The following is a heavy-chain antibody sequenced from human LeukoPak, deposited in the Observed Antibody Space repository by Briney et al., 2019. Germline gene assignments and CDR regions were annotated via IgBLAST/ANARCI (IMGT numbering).Heavy chain of an antibody. V-gene: IGHV4-59*08. CDR3: ARHSGSRSVDY. J-gene: IGHJ4*02. CDR2: IYYSGST. CDR1: GGSITGYY. Sequence: SETLSLTCTVSGGSITGYYWSWIRQPPGKGLEWIGSIYYSGSTDYNPSLKSRVTMSVDTSKNQLSLKLISVTAADTAIFYCARHSGSRSVDYWGQGTLVMVSS. D-gene: IGHD3-10*01.